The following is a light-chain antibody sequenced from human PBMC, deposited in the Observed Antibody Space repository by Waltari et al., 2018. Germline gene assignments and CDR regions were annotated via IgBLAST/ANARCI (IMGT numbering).Light chain of an antibody. Sequence: EIVLTQSPATLSLSPGERATLPCLARQSVSSYLAWYQQKPGQAPRLLIYDASNRATGIPARFSGSGSGTDVALTISSLESEDFAVYYCQQRSNWPRVTFGGGTKVEIK. CDR1: QSVSSY. J-gene: IGKJ4*02. CDR2: DAS. CDR3: QQRSNWPRVT. V-gene: IGKV3-11*01.